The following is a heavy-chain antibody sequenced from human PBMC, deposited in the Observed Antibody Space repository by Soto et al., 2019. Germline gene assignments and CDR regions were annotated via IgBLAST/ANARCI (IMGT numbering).Heavy chain of an antibody. D-gene: IGHD1-1*01. CDR2: ISGSGFKK. J-gene: IGHJ5*02. CDR3: AKNQGVELVQLATVDWFDP. V-gene: IGHV3-23*01. CDR1: GFIVEDFG. Sequence: XGSLSLSFAASGFIVEDFGLSGVRQAQGKGLEWISSISGSGFKKYYADSVKGRFTISRDNSKSTVYLELNNLSAEDTAVYHCAKNQGVELVQLATVDWFDPWGQGSVVTVSS.